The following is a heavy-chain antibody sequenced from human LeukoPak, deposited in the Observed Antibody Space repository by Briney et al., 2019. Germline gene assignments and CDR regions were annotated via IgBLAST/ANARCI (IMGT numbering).Heavy chain of an antibody. D-gene: IGHD6-19*01. Sequence: GASVKVSCKASGYTFTSYDINWVRQATGQGLEWMGWMNPNSGNTGYAQKFQGRVTITRNTPISTAYMELSSLRSEDTAVYYCARRSGWYGSYAFDIWGQGTMVTVSS. J-gene: IGHJ3*02. V-gene: IGHV1-8*03. CDR3: ARRSGWYGSYAFDI. CDR2: MNPNSGNT. CDR1: GYTFTSYD.